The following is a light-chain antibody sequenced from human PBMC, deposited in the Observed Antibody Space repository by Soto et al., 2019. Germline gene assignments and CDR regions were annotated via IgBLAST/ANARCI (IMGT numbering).Light chain of an antibody. CDR1: QTVTNNH. Sequence: EIVLTQSPDTLSLSPGGRATLSCRASQTVTNNHLAWYQQKPGQAPRLLIYNVSRRATGIPDRFSGSGSGTDFALTISRREPEDFAVYYCQQYGTSPTWTFGLGTRVEVK. CDR3: QQYGTSPTWT. J-gene: IGKJ1*01. V-gene: IGKV3-20*01. CDR2: NVS.